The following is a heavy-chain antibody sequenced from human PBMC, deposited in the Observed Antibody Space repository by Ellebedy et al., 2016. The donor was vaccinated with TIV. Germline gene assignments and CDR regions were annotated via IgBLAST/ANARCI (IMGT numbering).Heavy chain of an antibody. V-gene: IGHV1-2*02. CDR3: ARVWVRGNSPFDY. CDR1: GYTFTGYY. J-gene: IGHJ4*02. Sequence: AASVKVSCKASGYTFTGYYMHWVRQAPGQGLEWMGWINPNSGGTNYAQKFQGRVTMTRDTSISTAYMELSRLRSDDTAVYYCARVWVRGNSPFDYWGQGTLVTVSS. CDR2: INPNSGGT. D-gene: IGHD4-23*01.